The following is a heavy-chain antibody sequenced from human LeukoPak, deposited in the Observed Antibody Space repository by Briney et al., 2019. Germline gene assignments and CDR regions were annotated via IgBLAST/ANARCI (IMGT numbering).Heavy chain of an antibody. D-gene: IGHD3-10*01. J-gene: IGHJ6*01. Sequence: SGSTKYNPSLKSRVTISVDTSKNQFSLKLSSVTAADTAVYHCARGEYHYGSGSYVFPIMDVWGQGTTVTVSS. CDR3: ARGEYHYGSGSYVFPIMDV. V-gene: IGHV4-59*08. CDR2: SGST.